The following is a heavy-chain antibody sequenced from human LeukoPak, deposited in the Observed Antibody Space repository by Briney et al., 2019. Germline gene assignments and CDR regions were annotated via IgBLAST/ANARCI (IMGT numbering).Heavy chain of an antibody. V-gene: IGHV3-9*01. J-gene: IGHJ3*02. CDR3: TTDFSQDIVVVEEAFDI. CDR2: ISWNSGSI. D-gene: IGHD2-15*01. CDR1: GFTFDDYA. Sequence: PGRSLRLSCAASGFTFDDYAMHWVRQAPGKGLEWVSGISWNSGSIGYADSVKGRFTISRDNAKNSLYLQMNSLKTEDTAVYYCTTDFSQDIVVVEEAFDIWGQGTMVTVSS.